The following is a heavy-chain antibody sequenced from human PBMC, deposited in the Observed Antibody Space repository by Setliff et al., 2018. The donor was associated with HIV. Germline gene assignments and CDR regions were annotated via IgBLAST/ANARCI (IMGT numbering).Heavy chain of an antibody. Sequence: ASVKVSCKASGYTFTSYAMHWVRQAPGQRLEWMGWINAGNGNTKYSQKFQGRVTITRDTSASTAYMELSSLRPEDTAVYYCARDALEMVNAFDIWGQGTMVTVSS. V-gene: IGHV1-3*01. CDR2: INAGNGNT. CDR1: GYTFTSYA. CDR3: ARDALEMVNAFDI. J-gene: IGHJ3*02. D-gene: IGHD5-18*01.